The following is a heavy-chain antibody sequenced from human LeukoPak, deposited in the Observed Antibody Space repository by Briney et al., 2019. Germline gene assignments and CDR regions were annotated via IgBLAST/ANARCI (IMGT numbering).Heavy chain of an antibody. CDR2: INHSGRT. V-gene: IGHV4-34*01. Sequence: PSETLSLTCAVYGGSFSGYYWNWIRQPPGKGLEWIGEINHSGRTNYIPSLKSRVTISVDTSKNQFSLKLSSVTAADTAVYYCARHKKRWFGENYWGQGTLVTVSS. CDR1: GGSFSGYY. D-gene: IGHD3-10*01. CDR3: ARHKKRWFGENY. J-gene: IGHJ4*02.